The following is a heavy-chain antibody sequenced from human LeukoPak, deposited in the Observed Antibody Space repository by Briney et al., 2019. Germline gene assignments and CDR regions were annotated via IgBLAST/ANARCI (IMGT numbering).Heavy chain of an antibody. V-gene: IGHV4-61*09. CDR2: MYTSGNT. D-gene: IGHD6-13*01. Sequence: TLSLTCTVSGGSISSGSYYWSWIRQPAGKGLEWIGHMYTSGNTNYNPSLKSRVTISVDTSKNQFSLKLSSVTAADTAVYYCARTTEAHSWRTRYYDYYMDVWGKGTTVTVSS. CDR1: GGSISSGSYY. CDR3: ARTTEAHSWRTRYYDYYMDV. J-gene: IGHJ6*03.